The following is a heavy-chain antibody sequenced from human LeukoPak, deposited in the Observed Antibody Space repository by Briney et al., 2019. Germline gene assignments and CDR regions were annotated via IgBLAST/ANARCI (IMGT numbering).Heavy chain of an antibody. Sequence: SETLSLTCTVSGGSISSGDYYWSWIRQPPGKCLEWIGYIYYSGSTYYNPSLKSRVTMSVDTSKNQYSLKMSSVTSAATAVYYCACDNVHSGNWSQNWFAPWGQGTLVTVSS. D-gene: IGHD1-26*01. V-gene: IGHV4-30-4*02. CDR1: GGSISSGDYY. CDR2: IYYSGST. J-gene: IGHJ5*02. CDR3: ACDNVHSGNWSQNWFAP.